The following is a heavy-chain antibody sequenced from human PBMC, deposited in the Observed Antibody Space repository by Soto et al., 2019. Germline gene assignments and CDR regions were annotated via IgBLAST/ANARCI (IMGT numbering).Heavy chain of an antibody. Sequence: EVQLVESGGGLVQPGGSLRLSCEAPGFTFRNYDMHWVRQGTGKGLEWVSGISAAGDPDYADSVEGRFTIARETAQNSFFLQMNSLRVGDTAVYYCARTDRDFYGLDVWDQGTTVIVSS. CDR1: GFTFRNYD. V-gene: IGHV3-13*05. J-gene: IGHJ6*02. CDR2: ISAAGDP. CDR3: ARTDRDFYGLDV.